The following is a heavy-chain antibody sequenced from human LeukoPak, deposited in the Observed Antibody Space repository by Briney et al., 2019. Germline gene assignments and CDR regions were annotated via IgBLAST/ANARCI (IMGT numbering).Heavy chain of an antibody. V-gene: IGHV5-51*01. CDR3: ARHNYINFPFDY. D-gene: IGHD4-11*01. CDR2: IYPDDSDT. CDR1: GYSFTTYW. J-gene: IGHJ4*02. Sequence: GESLKIFCKGSGYSFTTYWIGWVRQMPGKGLEWMGIIYPDDSDTRYSPSFQGQVTISADKSISTAYLQWSSLKASDTAMYYCARHNYINFPFDYWGQGTLVTVSS.